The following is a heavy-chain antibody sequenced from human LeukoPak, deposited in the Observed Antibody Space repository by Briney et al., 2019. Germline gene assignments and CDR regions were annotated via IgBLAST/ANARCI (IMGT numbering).Heavy chain of an antibody. V-gene: IGHV4-30-4*08. D-gene: IGHD2-2*01. CDR2: IHYDVRA. J-gene: IGHJ3*01. CDR1: GGSLSSANHF. CDR3: AREVITPGDSDGFDL. Sequence: SETLSLTCTVSGGSLSSANHFWSWVRQSPGESLEWIGYIHYDVRAHYNPSLKSRATMSLDMSKNQFSLSLSSVTAADTAIYYCAREVITPGDSDGFDLWGQGTMVSVSS.